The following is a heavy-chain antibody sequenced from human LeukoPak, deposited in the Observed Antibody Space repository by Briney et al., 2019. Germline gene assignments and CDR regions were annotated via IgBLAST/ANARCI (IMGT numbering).Heavy chain of an antibody. D-gene: IGHD6-19*01. CDR1: GFTFSDYP. V-gene: IGHV3-21*01. CDR3: GRGGGGWSEFDF. J-gene: IGHJ4*02. CDR2: ISSSGAYI. Sequence: GGSLRLSCTASGFTFSDYPMNWVRQAPGKGLEWVSSISSSGAYIYYADSLKGRFTISKDNAKNSLYLQVNSLRVEDTAVYYCGRGGGGWSEFDFWGQGTLVTVST.